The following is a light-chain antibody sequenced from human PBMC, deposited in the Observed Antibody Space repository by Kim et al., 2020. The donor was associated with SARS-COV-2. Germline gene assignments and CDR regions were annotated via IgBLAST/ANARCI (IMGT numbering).Light chain of an antibody. V-gene: IGKV1D-12*01. Sequence: DIQMTQSPSSMSASLGDRVTITCRASQAIRTSLTWYQQKPGKAPKFLISSASTLQSGVPSRFSGSVSGTDFTLTISSLQPEDFATYYCQQSDTFPITFGQGTRLEIK. CDR3: QQSDTFPIT. CDR1: QAIRTS. CDR2: SAS. J-gene: IGKJ5*01.